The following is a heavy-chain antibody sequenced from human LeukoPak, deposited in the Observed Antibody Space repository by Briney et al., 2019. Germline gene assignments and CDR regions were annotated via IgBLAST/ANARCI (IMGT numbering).Heavy chain of an antibody. D-gene: IGHD2-2*01. V-gene: IGHV1-8*03. Sequence: ASVKVSCKASGYTFTSYDINWVRQATGQGLEWMGWMNPNSGNTGYAQKFQGRVTITRNTSISTAYMELSSLRSEDTAVYYCARGGVYCSSTSCYIDYWGQGTLVTVSS. CDR1: GYTFTSYD. J-gene: IGHJ4*02. CDR3: ARGGVYCSSTSCYIDY. CDR2: MNPNSGNT.